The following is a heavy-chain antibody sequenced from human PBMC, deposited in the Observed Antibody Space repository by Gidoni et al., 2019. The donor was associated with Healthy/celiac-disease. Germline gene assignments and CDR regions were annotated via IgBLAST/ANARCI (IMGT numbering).Heavy chain of an antibody. CDR3: ARDQYYYGSGSYYYYYYGMDV. CDR1: GFTVSSNY. Sequence: EVQLVESGGGLIQPGGSLRLSCAASGFTVSSNYMSWVRQAPGKGLEWVSVIYSGGSTYYADSVKGRFTISRDNSKNTLYLQMNSLRAEDTAVYYCARDQYYYGSGSYYYYYYGMDVWGQGTTVTVSS. D-gene: IGHD3-10*01. CDR2: IYSGGST. V-gene: IGHV3-53*01. J-gene: IGHJ6*02.